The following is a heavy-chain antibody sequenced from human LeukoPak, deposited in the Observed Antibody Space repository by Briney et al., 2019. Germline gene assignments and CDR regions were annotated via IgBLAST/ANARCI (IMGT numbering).Heavy chain of an antibody. CDR3: ATYYDFWRGYYSSRSFDY. V-gene: IGHV1-24*01. CDR1: GYTLTELS. J-gene: IGHJ4*02. Sequence: AASVKVSCKVSGYTLTELSMHWVRQAPGKGLEWMGGFDPEDGETIYAQKFQGRVTMTEDTSTDTAYMELSSLRSEDTAVYYCATYYDFWRGYYSSRSFDYWGQGILVTVSS. CDR2: FDPEDGET. D-gene: IGHD3-3*01.